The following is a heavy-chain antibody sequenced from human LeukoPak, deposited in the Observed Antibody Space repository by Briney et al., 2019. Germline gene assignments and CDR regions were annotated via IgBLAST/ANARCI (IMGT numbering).Heavy chain of an antibody. Sequence: GGSLRLSCAASGFTFSSYWMQWVRQVPGKGLGWVSRIKSDGSSTSYADSVKGRFTISRDNAKSTLYLQMNSLRAEDTAVYYCAKVARIAVAGTGDYWGQGTLVTVSS. CDR2: IKSDGSST. CDR3: AKVARIAVAGTGDY. CDR1: GFTFSSYW. J-gene: IGHJ4*02. V-gene: IGHV3-74*01. D-gene: IGHD6-19*01.